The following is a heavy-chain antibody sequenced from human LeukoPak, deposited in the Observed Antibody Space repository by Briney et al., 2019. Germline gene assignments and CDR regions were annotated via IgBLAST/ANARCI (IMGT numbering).Heavy chain of an antibody. J-gene: IGHJ4*02. V-gene: IGHV3-11*04. CDR2: ISSSGSVI. Sequence: PGGSLRLSCAASGFTFSDHYMDWVRQAPGKGLEWVSYISSSGSVISYAGSVKGRFTISRDNAKNSLYLQMNSLRAEDTAVYYCAREEYGDYFDYWGQGTLVTVSS. CDR1: GFTFSDHY. CDR3: AREEYGDYFDY. D-gene: IGHD4-17*01.